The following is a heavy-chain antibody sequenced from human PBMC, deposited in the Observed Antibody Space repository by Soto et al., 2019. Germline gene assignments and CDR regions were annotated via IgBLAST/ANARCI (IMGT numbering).Heavy chain of an antibody. V-gene: IGHV3-30*18. Sequence: QVQLVESGGGVVPPGRSLRLSCAASGFTFSSYGMHWVRQAPGKGLEWVAVISHDGSNKYYADSVKGRFTISRDNSNNTLSLQRNSLRAEDTAVYYSAKGRRGYCSSGSWYTSFDYWGQGALVTVSS. CDR3: AKGRRGYCSSGSWYTSFDY. D-gene: IGHD2-15*01. J-gene: IGHJ4*02. CDR2: ISHDGSNK. CDR1: GFTFSSYG.